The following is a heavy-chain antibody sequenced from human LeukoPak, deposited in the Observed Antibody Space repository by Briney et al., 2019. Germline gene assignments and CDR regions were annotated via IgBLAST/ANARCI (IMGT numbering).Heavy chain of an antibody. V-gene: IGHV3-20*04. CDR3: ARSLRSYDFWSVHGLGWYFDL. J-gene: IGHJ2*01. CDR2: INWNGGST. CDR1: GLTFDDYG. Sequence: PGGSLRLSRAASGLTFDDYGMSWVRQAPGKGLEWVSGINWNGGSTGYADSVKGRFTISRDNAKNSLYLQMNSLRAEDTAVYYCARSLRSYDFWSVHGLGWYFDLWGRGTLVTVSS. D-gene: IGHD3-3*01.